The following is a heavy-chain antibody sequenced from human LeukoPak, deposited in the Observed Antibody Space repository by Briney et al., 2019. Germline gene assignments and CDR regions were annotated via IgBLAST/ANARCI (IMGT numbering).Heavy chain of an antibody. CDR3: AKAPVTTCSGAYCYPFDY. CDR1: GFTFSSYG. CDR2: ISGSGGST. Sequence: GGSLRLSCAASGFTFSSYGMSWVRQAPGKGLEWVSAISGSGGSTYYADSVKGRFTISRDNSKNTLYLQMNSLRAEDTAVYYCAKAPVTTCSGAYCYPFDYWSQGTLVTASS. D-gene: IGHD2-15*01. J-gene: IGHJ4*02. V-gene: IGHV3-23*01.